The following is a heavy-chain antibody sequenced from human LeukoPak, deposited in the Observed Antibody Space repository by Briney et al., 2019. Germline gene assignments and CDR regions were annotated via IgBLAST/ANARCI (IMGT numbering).Heavy chain of an antibody. CDR3: ARAEWSNWYFDL. Sequence: GGSLRLSCVASAFTFSSYWMTWVRQAPGKGLEWVASIKQDGSEKYYVDSVKGRFTLSRDSAKNSLYLQMNSLRAEDTAVYYCARAEWSNWYFDLWGRGTLVTVSS. D-gene: IGHD3-3*01. V-gene: IGHV3-7*03. J-gene: IGHJ2*01. CDR2: IKQDGSEK. CDR1: AFTFSSYW.